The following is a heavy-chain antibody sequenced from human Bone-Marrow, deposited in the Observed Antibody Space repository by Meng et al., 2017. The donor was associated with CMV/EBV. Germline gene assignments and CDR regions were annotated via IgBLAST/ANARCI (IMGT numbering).Heavy chain of an antibody. Sequence: GASLKICCASSEFSSSSSPMHWVRQAPGKGLEWVAVRSYDATNKHYTDSVKGRFTITRNNSKNTLYLQMNSLRAEETAVYRCAKENANYDFWTGYSPPYIDYWGQGTLVTVSS. D-gene: IGHD3/OR15-3a*01. CDR3: AKENANYDFWTGYSPPYIDY. J-gene: IGHJ4*01. V-gene: IGHV3-30-3*01. CDR2: RSYDATNK. CDR1: EFSSSSSP.